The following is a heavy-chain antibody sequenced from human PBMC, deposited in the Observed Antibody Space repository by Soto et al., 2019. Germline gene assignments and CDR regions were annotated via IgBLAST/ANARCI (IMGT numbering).Heavy chain of an antibody. CDR3: TRLGGRGPGSGAAGAFDI. J-gene: IGHJ3*02. V-gene: IGHV3-73*02. CDR1: GFTFSGSA. D-gene: IGHD3-10*01. CDR2: IRSKANSYAT. Sequence: EVQLVESGGGLVQPGGSLKLSCAASGFTFSGSAMHWVRQASGKGLEWVGRIRSKANSYATAYAASVKGRFTISRDDSKNTAYLQMNSLKTEDTAVYYCTRLGGRGPGSGAAGAFDIWGQGTMVTVSS.